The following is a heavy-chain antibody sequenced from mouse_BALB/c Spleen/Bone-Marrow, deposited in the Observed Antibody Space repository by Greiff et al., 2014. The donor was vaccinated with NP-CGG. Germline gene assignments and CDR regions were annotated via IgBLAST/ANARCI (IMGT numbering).Heavy chain of an antibody. D-gene: IGHD4-1*01. J-gene: IGHJ2*01. CDR1: GYTFTDYN. Sequence: EVKLQESGPELVKPGASVKMSCKASGYTFTDYNMHWVKQSHGKSLKWIGYIYPYNGGTGYNQKFKSKATLTVDNSSSTAYMELRSLTSEDSAVYYCARLGRDYWGQGTTLTVSS. CDR2: IYPYNGGT. CDR3: ARLGRDY. V-gene: IGHV1S29*02.